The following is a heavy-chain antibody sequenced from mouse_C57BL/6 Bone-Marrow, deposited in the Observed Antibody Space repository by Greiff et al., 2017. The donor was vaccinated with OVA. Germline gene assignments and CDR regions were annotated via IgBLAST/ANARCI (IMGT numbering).Heavy chain of an antibody. J-gene: IGHJ2*01. CDR3: DGYYY. Sequence: EVQLLESGAELVKPGASVKLSCTASGFTFNDYCMHWVKQRPEQGLEWIGWIDPENGNTEYAAKFQGKATLTVDKSSNTAYLQLSSLTSEDTAVYYCDGYYYWGQGTTLTVSS. CDR2: IDPENGNT. CDR1: GFTFNDYC. V-gene: IGHV14-4*02. D-gene: IGHD2-12*01.